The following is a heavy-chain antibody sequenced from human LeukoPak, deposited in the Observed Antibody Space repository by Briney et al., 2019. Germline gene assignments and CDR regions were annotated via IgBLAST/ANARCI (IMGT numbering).Heavy chain of an antibody. CDR3: ARDRTRWLQLSEFGY. D-gene: IGHD5-12*01. CDR2: ISYDGSNK. CDR1: GFTFSSYG. Sequence: PGGSLRLSCAASGFTFSSYGMHWVRQAPGKGLEWVAVISYDGSNKYYADSVKGRFTISRDNSKNTLYLQMNSLRAEDTAVYYCARDRTRWLQLSEFGYWGQGTLVTVSS. J-gene: IGHJ4*02. V-gene: IGHV3-30*03.